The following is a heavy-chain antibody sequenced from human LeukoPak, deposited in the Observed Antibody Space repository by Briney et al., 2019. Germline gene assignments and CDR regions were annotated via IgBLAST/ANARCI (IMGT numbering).Heavy chain of an antibody. D-gene: IGHD6-19*01. V-gene: IGHV3-74*01. CDR1: GFTFSSYW. CDR3: ARGGYSSGWSNMDV. J-gene: IGHJ6*02. Sequence: HPGGSLRLSCAASGFTFSSYWMHWVRQAPGKGLVWVSRINSDGSSTSYADSVKGRFTISRDNAKNTLNLQLNSLRAEDTAVYYCARGGYSSGWSNMDVWGQGTTVTVSS. CDR2: INSDGSST.